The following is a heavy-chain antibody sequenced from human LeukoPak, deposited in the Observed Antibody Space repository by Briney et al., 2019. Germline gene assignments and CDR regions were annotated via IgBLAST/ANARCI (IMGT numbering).Heavy chain of an antibody. D-gene: IGHD3-22*01. CDR3: ARTSLYDSASDY. CDR1: GYTFSGYY. V-gene: IGHV1-2*02. J-gene: IGHJ4*02. Sequence: ASVKVSCKASGYTFSGYYMHWVRQAPGQGLEWMGWINPNSGGTKYAQKFQGRVTMTRDTSISTAYMELTRLRSDDTAVYYCARTSLYDSASDYWGQGTLVTVSA. CDR2: INPNSGGT.